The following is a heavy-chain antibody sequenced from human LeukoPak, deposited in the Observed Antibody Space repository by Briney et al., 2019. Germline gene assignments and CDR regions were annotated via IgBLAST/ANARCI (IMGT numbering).Heavy chain of an antibody. CDR2: IPYDGSNK. J-gene: IGHJ4*02. CDR3: AKVGAGSDFDY. D-gene: IGHD3-10*01. V-gene: IGHV3-30*18. CDR1: GFTFSSYG. Sequence: GGSLRLSCAASGFTFSSYGMHWVRQAPGKGLVWVAVIPYDGSNKYYADSVKGRFTISRDNSKNTLYLQMNSLRAEDTAVYYCAKVGAGSDFDYWGQGTLVTVSS.